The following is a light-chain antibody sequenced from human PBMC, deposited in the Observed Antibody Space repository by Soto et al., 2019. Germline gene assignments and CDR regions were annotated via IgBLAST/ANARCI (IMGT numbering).Light chain of an antibody. CDR3: MQLLQPPYT. CDR1: QSLLHSNGYTY. J-gene: IGKJ2*01. CDR2: LGS. Sequence: DIVMTQSPLSLPVTPGEPASISCSSSQSLLHSNGYTYLDWYLQKPGQSPQVVIYLGSNRVSGVPDTISSRETRTDLTLKISRVEAKDVRVYYCMQLLQPPYTFSQGTKLEIK. V-gene: IGKV2-28*01.